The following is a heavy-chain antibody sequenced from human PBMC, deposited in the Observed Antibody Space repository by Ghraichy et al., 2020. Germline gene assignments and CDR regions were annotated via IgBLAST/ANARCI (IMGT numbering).Heavy chain of an antibody. CDR2: INPNSGGT. Sequence: ASVKVSCKASGYTFTGYYMHWVRQAPGQGLEWMGWINPNSGGTNYAQKFQGRVTMTRDTSISTAYMELSRLRSDDTAVYYCARSELEAREYYFDYWGQGTLVTVSS. V-gene: IGHV1-2*02. CDR3: ARSELEAREYYFDY. CDR1: GYTFTGYY. J-gene: IGHJ4*02. D-gene: IGHD1-26*01.